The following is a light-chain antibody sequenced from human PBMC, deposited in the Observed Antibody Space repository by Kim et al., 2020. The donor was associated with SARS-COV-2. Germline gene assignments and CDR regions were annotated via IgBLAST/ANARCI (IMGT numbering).Light chain of an antibody. J-gene: IGKJ1*01. CDR3: QEYKSDSWT. V-gene: IGKV1-5*01. Sequence: GDRVTITCRTSQSINIWLAWYQQKPGKAPNLLIYDASILESGVPSRFSGSGSGTQFTLTISSLQPDDFGTYYCQEYKSDSWTFGQGTKVDIK. CDR2: DAS. CDR1: QSINIW.